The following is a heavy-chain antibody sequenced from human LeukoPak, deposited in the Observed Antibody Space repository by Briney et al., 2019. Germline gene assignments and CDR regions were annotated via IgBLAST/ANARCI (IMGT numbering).Heavy chain of an antibody. CDR1: GFTFSTYS. CDR2: IESGTNTI. D-gene: IGHD5-12*01. Sequence: LAGGSLRLSCAASGFTFSTYSMNWVRQAPGKGPEWVSYIESGTNTIYYADSVKGRFTISRDNAKNSLYLQMNSLRAEDTAVYYCGRSPALVATIWYGMDVWGQGTTVTVSS. CDR3: GRSPALVATIWYGMDV. V-gene: IGHV3-48*01. J-gene: IGHJ6*02.